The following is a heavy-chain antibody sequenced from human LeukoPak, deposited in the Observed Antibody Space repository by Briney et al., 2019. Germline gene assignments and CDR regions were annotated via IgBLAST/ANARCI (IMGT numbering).Heavy chain of an antibody. CDR2: ISSSSSYI. D-gene: IGHD5-18*01. Sequence: GGSLRLSCAASGFTFSNAWMSWVRQAPGKGLEWVSSISSSSSYIYYADSVKGRFTISRDNAKNSLYLQMNSLRAKDTAVYYCARAMVTEYWGQGTLVTVSS. CDR1: GFTFSNAW. CDR3: ARAMVTEY. J-gene: IGHJ4*02. V-gene: IGHV3-21*01.